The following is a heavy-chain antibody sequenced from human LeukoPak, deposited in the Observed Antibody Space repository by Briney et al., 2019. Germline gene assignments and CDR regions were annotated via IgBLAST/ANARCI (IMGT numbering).Heavy chain of an antibody. CDR1: GGSISSGSYY. V-gene: IGHV4-61*02. CDR2: IYTSGST. J-gene: IGHJ4*02. Sequence: SQTLSLTCTVSGGSISSGSYYWRWIRQPAGKGPEWIGRIYTSGSTNYNPSLKSRGTISVDTSKNQFSLKLSSVTAADTAVYYCARDASDYYDSSGYSHFDYWGQGTLVTVSS. CDR3: ARDASDYYDSSGYSHFDY. D-gene: IGHD3-22*01.